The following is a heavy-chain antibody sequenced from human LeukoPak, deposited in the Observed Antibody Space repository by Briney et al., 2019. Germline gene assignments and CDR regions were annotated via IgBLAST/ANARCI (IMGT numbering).Heavy chain of an antibody. CDR1: GFPFSTYW. J-gene: IGHJ4*02. CDR3: ASASSQRTAAGGDY. V-gene: IGHV3-74*01. Sequence: SGGSLRLSCAASGFPFSTYWMHWVRHAPGKGLVWVSRINGDGGSRNYADSVKGRFTISRDNAKNTLYLQMSSLRVEDTAVYYCASASSQRTAAGGDYWGQGTLVTVAT. D-gene: IGHD6-13*01. CDR2: INGDGGSR.